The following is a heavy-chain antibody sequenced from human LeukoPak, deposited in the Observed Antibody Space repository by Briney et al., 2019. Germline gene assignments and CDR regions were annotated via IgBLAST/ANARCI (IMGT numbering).Heavy chain of an antibody. CDR3: ARDFWSGYYTEA. CDR2: IKQDGSEK. V-gene: IGHV3-7*01. Sequence: GGSLRLSCVASGLSFGNYWMDWVRQAPGKGLEWVGNIKQDGSEKYYVDSVKGRFTISRDNAKNSLHLQMDSLSAEDTAVYYCARDFWSGYYTEAWGQGALVIVSS. D-gene: IGHD3-3*01. CDR1: GLSFGNYW. J-gene: IGHJ5*02.